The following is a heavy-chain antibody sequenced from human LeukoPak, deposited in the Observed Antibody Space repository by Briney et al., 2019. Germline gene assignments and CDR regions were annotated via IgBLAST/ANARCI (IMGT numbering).Heavy chain of an antibody. CDR3: ASKGLRGYNWNRGHYYYYMDV. V-gene: IGHV1-69*06. CDR1: GGTFSSYA. J-gene: IGHJ6*03. D-gene: IGHD1-20*01. CDR2: IIPIFGTA. Sequence: ASVKVSCKASGGTFSSYAISWVRQAPGQGLEWMGGIIPIFGTANYAQKFQGRVTITADKSTSTAYMELSSLRSEDTAVYYCASKGLRGYNWNRGHYYYYMDVWGKGTTVTVSS.